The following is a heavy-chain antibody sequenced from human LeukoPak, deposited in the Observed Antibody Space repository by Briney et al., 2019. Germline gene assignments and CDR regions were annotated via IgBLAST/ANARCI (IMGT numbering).Heavy chain of an antibody. V-gene: IGHV4-59*01. D-gene: IGHD3-10*01. J-gene: IGHJ4*02. CDR1: GGSISSYY. Sequence: SETLSLTCTVSGGSISSYYWSWIRQPPGKGLGWIGYIYYSGSTNYNPSLKSRVTISVDTSKNQFSLKLSSVTAADTAVYYCASGEGGEFFDYWGQGTLVTVSS. CDR3: ASGEGGEFFDY. CDR2: IYYSGST.